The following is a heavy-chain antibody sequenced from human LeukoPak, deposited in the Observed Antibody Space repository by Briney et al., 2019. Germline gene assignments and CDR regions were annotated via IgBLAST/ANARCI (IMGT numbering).Heavy chain of an antibody. CDR2: ISSSSSYI. CDR1: GFTFSSYS. J-gene: IGHJ6*03. Sequence: TGGSLRLSCAASGFTFSSYSMNWVRQAPGKGLEWVSSISSSSSYIYYADSVKGRFIISRNNAKNSLYLQMNSLRADDTAVYYCARSSYYGSGSYYWGYYYYYYMDVWGKGTTVTVSS. D-gene: IGHD3-10*01. V-gene: IGHV3-21*01. CDR3: ARSSYYGSGSYYWGYYYYYYMDV.